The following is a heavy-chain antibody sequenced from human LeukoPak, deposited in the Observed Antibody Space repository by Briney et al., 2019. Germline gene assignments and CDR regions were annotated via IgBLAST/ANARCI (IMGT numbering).Heavy chain of an antibody. Sequence: GASVKVSCKASGYTFTSYAMHWVRQAPGQRLEWMGWINAGNGNTKYSQKFQGRVTITRDTSASTAYMELSSLRSEDTAVYYCARARITLGGVIGYWGQGTLVTVSS. J-gene: IGHJ4*02. CDR3: ARARITLGGVIGY. D-gene: IGHD3-16*01. CDR2: INAGNGNT. CDR1: GYTFTSYA. V-gene: IGHV1-3*01.